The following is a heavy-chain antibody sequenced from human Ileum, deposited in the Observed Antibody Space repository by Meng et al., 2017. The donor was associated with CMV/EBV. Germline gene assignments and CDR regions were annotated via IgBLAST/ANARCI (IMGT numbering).Heavy chain of an antibody. CDR2: IYPGDYDT. Sequence: GGSLRLSCKGSGYRFTSYWIGWVRQMPGKGLEWMGIIYPGDYDTRYSPSIQAEVTISADKSISTAYLQWSSLTASDTATYYCARSNPYYGMDVWGHGTTVTVSS. CDR3: ARSNPYYGMDV. CDR1: GYRFTSYW. V-gene: IGHV5-51*01. J-gene: IGHJ6*02.